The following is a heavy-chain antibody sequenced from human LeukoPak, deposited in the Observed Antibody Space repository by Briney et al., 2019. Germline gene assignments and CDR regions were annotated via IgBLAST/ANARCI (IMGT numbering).Heavy chain of an antibody. Sequence: ASVKVSCKASGYTFTSYAMHWVRQAPGQRLEWMGWINAGNGNTKYSQKFQGRVTITRDTSASTAHMELSSLRSEDTAVYYCARDRSVIYKWELLRGNAFDIWGQGTMVTVSS. D-gene: IGHD1-26*01. CDR2: INAGNGNT. CDR1: GYTFTSYA. CDR3: ARDRSVIYKWELLRGNAFDI. V-gene: IGHV1-3*01. J-gene: IGHJ3*02.